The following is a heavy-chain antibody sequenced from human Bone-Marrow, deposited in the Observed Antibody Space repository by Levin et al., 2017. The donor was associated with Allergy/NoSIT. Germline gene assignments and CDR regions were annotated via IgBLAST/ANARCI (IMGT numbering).Heavy chain of an antibody. CDR3: AKDEDYGNPDGNYYAMDA. J-gene: IGHJ6*02. CDR2: ISFDGSDK. D-gene: IGHD4-11*01. V-gene: IGHV3-30*18. CDR1: GFNFTIFG. Sequence: AGGSLRLSCAASGFNFTIFGMHWVRQRPGKGLEWVAVISFDGSDKYFADSVKGRFTISRDNSNNMLYLQMNSLKPEDTALYYCAKDEDYGNPDGNYYAMDAWGQGTTVTVSS.